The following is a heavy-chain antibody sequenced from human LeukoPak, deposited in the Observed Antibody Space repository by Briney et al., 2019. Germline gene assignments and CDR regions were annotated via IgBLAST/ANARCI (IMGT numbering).Heavy chain of an antibody. J-gene: IGHJ3*02. Sequence: PSETLSLTCTVSGGSISSYYWSWIRQPPGKGLEWIGYIYYSGSTNYNPSLKSRVTISVDTSKNQFSLKLSSVTAADTAVYFCARPYSGSLGAFDIWGQGTMVTVSS. CDR2: IYYSGST. CDR3: ARPYSGSLGAFDI. V-gene: IGHV4-59*08. CDR1: GGSISSYY. D-gene: IGHD1-26*01.